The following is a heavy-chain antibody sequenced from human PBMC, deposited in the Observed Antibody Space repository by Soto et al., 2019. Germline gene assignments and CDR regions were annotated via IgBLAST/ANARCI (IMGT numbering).Heavy chain of an antibody. Sequence: EVQLLESGGGLVQPGGSLRLSCAASGFTFSSYAMSWVRQAPGKGLEWVSAISGSGGSTYYADYVKGRFTITEDNSKNTLYLQMSSLRAEDTAVYYCAKALCITICRSHCWFDPWGQGTLVTVSS. CDR1: GFTFSSYA. D-gene: IGHD3-3*01. J-gene: IGHJ5*02. CDR2: ISGSGGST. V-gene: IGHV3-23*01. CDR3: AKALCITICRSHCWFDP.